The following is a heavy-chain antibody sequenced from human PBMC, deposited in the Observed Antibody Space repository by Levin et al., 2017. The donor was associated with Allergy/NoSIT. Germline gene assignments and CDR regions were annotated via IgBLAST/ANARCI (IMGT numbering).Heavy chain of an antibody. CDR3: AKKGGIVGALGAFDI. CDR1: GFTFDDYA. J-gene: IGHJ3*02. V-gene: IGHV3-9*01. CDR2: ISWNSGSI. Sequence: SLKISCAASGFTFDDYAMHWVRQAPGKGLEWVSGISWNSGSIGYADSVKGRFTISRDNAKNSLYLQMNSLRAENTALYYCAKKGGIVGALGAFDIWGQGTMVTVSS. D-gene: IGHD1-26*01.